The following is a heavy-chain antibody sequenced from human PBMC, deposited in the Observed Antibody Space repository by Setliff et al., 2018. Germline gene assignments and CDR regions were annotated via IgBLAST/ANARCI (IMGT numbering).Heavy chain of an antibody. CDR1: GGSFSAYY. V-gene: IGHV4-34*01. D-gene: IGHD3-22*01. CDR2: ISHGGGT. J-gene: IGHJ5*02. Sequence: SETLSLTCTVYGGSFSAYYWSWIRQPPGRGLEWIGEISHGGGTNYNPSLKSRVTISIDTSKNLFSLKLTSVTAADTAVYYCATGDVYDSSAFFSDWFDPWGQGTLVTVSS. CDR3: ATGDVYDSSAFFSDWFDP.